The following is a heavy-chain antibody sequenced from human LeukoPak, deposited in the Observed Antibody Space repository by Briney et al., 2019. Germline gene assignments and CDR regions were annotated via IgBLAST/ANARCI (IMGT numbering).Heavy chain of an antibody. Sequence: GGSLRLSCAASGFIFSNYWMAWVRQAPGKGLEWVANVKQDGSAKHYADSVKGRFTISRDNAKNSLYLQMNSLRAEDTAVYYCPSDVDGSLDYWGQGSLLTVSS. V-gene: IGHV3-7*01. J-gene: IGHJ4*02. D-gene: IGHD3-10*01. CDR3: PSDVDGSLDY. CDR2: VKQDGSAK. CDR1: GFIFSNYW.